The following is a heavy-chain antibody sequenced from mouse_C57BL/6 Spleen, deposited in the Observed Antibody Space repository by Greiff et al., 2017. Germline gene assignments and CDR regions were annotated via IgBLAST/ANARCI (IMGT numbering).Heavy chain of an antibody. V-gene: IGHV1-75*01. Sequence: QVQLKESGAELVKPGASVKLSCKASGYTFTEYTIHWVKQRSGQGLEWIGWFYPGSGSTYYNEKFKGKATLTVDKSSSTAYMLLSSLTSEDSAVYFCARSNPQRYFDVWGTGTTVTVSS. CDR1: GYTFTEYT. J-gene: IGHJ1*03. CDR2: FYPGSGST. CDR3: ARSNPQRYFDV.